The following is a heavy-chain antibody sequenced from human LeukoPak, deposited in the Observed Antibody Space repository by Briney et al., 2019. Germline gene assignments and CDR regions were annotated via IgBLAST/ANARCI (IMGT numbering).Heavy chain of an antibody. CDR3: ARLLFDFWSGYYNWYFDL. D-gene: IGHD3-3*01. V-gene: IGHV4-59*08. Sequence: SGTLSLTCTVSGGSISTNYWSWIRQPPGKGLEWIGNIFYSGRNNYNPSLRSRVTLSVDTSKNQFSLKLSSVTAADTAVYYCARLLFDFWSGYYNWYFDLWGRGTLVTVSS. CDR1: GGSISTNY. J-gene: IGHJ2*01. CDR2: IFYSGRN.